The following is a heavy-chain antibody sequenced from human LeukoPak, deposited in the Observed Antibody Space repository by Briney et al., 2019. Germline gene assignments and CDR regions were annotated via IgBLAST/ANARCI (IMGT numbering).Heavy chain of an antibody. CDR3: ARHSSSRYSSSWRVQSANNWSDP. CDR2: IYYSGST. Sequence: PSETLSLTCTVSGGSISSYYWSWIRQPPGKGLEWIGYIYYSGSTNYNPSLKSRVTISVDTSKNQFSLKLSSVTAADTAVYYCARHSSSRYSSSWRVQSANNWSDPWGQGTLVTVSS. D-gene: IGHD6-13*01. CDR1: GGSISSYY. V-gene: IGHV4-59*01. J-gene: IGHJ5*02.